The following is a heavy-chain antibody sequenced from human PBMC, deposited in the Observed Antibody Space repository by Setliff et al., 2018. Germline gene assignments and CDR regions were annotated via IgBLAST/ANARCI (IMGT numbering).Heavy chain of an antibody. Sequence: GESLTISCKGSGYSFNSYWIGWMRQMPGKGLEWMGIIYPGDSDTKYSPSFQGQVTISADKSISTAYLQWSSLKASDTAMYYCARGYCSSTSCYGNWFDPWGQGTLVTVSS. J-gene: IGHJ5*02. CDR1: GYSFNSYW. CDR3: ARGYCSSTSCYGNWFDP. D-gene: IGHD2-2*01. CDR2: IYPGDSDT. V-gene: IGHV5-51*01.